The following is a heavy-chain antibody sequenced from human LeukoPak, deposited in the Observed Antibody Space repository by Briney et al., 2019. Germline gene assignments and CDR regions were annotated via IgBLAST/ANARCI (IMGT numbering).Heavy chain of an antibody. D-gene: IGHD6-13*01. Sequence: GGSLRLSCAASGFTFSSYGMHWVRQAPGKGLEWVAVIWYDGSNKYYADSVKGRFTISRDNSKNTLYLQMNSLGAEDTAVYYCARDPWYSSSWYMFDYWGQGTLVTVSS. CDR3: ARDPWYSSSWYMFDY. CDR1: GFTFSSYG. V-gene: IGHV3-33*01. J-gene: IGHJ4*02. CDR2: IWYDGSNK.